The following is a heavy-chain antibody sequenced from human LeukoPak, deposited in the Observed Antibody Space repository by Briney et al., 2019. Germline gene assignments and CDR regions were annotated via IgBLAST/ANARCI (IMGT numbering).Heavy chain of an antibody. V-gene: IGHV4-39*01. CDR3: ARQGAITMFRGIIDY. Sequence: SETLSLTCTVSGGPISSSSYYWGWIRQPPGKGLEWIGNIFYTGSTYYNPSLKNRVTISVDTSKNLFSLKLSSVTAADTAVYYCARQGAITMFRGIIDYWGQGTLVTVSS. CDR1: GGPISSSSYY. J-gene: IGHJ4*02. D-gene: IGHD3-10*01. CDR2: IFYTGST.